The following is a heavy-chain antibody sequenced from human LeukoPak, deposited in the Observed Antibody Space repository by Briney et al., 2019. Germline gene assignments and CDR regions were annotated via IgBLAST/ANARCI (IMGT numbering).Heavy chain of an antibody. CDR2: ISAYNGNT. Sequence: ASVNVSCKASGYTFTSYGISWVRQAPGQGLEWMGWISAYNGNTNYAQKLQGRVTITADDSTSTAYMELSSLRSEDTAVYYCARSSYHLRYSSGWYYWGQGTLVTVSS. CDR3: ARSSYHLRYSSGWYY. D-gene: IGHD6-19*01. J-gene: IGHJ4*02. V-gene: IGHV1-18*01. CDR1: GYTFTSYG.